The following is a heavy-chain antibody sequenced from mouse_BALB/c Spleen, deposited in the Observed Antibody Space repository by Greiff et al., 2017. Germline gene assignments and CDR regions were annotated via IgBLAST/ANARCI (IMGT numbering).Heavy chain of an antibody. Sequence: VKLMESGPQLVRPGASVKISCKASGYSFTSYWMHWVKQRPGQGLEWIGMIDPSDSETRLNQKFKDKATLTVDKSSSTAYMQLSSPTSEDSAVYYCAREDRYYAMDYWGQGTSVTVSS. CDR2: IDPSDSET. D-gene: IGHD2-14*01. J-gene: IGHJ4*01. V-gene: IGHV1S126*01. CDR1: GYSFTSYW. CDR3: AREDRYYAMDY.